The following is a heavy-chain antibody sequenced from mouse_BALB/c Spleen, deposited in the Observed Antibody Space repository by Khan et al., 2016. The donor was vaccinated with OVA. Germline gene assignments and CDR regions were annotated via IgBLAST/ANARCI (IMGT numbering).Heavy chain of an antibody. J-gene: IGHJ2*01. CDR1: GYTFTDYA. D-gene: IGHD2-3*01. CDR2: ISTYSGST. V-gene: IGHV1S137*01. CDR3: ARPAYDGYYDD. Sequence: QVQLKESGPELVRPGVSVKISCKGSGYTFTDYAMYWVKQSHAKSLEWIGLISTYSGSTNYNQKFKGKVTMTVDKSSSAAYMELARLTSEDSAISYCARPAYDGYYDDWGQGTTLTVSS.